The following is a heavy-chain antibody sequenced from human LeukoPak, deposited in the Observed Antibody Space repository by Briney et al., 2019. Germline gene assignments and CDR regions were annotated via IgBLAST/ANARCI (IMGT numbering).Heavy chain of an antibody. V-gene: IGHV3-23*01. Sequence: GGSLRLSCAASGFTFSNSAMSWVRQAAGKGLEWVSTLSVSGGSTYYADSVKGRFAVSRDSSKNTLYLQMNSLRAEDTAVYYCAKDLVTSGNYAWFDPWGQGTLVTVSS. J-gene: IGHJ5*02. CDR1: GFTFSNSA. CDR2: LSVSGGST. D-gene: IGHD1-26*01. CDR3: AKDLVTSGNYAWFDP.